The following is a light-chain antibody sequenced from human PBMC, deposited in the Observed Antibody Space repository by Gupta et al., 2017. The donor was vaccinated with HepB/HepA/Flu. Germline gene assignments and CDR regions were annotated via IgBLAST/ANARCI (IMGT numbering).Light chain of an antibody. CDR3: AAWEDSLNGHV. J-gene: IGLJ1*01. V-gene: IGLV1-44*01. CDR1: SSNIGSNT. Sequence: QSVLTQPPSASGTPGQRVTISCSGSSSNIGSNTVNWYQQLPGTAPKRLIYSNNQRPSGVPDRFSGSKSGTSASLAISGLQSEDEADYYCAAWEDSLNGHVFGTGTKVTVL. CDR2: SNN.